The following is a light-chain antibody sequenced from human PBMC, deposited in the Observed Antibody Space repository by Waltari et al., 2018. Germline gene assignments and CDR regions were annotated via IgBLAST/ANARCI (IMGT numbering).Light chain of an antibody. CDR3: QQRSNWPPVVT. V-gene: IGKV3-11*01. Sequence: EIVLTQSPATLSLSPGERATLSCRASQSVSSSLAWYQHKPGQSPRLLIYDASNRATGIPARFRVSGSVTDFTLTISSLEPEDFAVYYCQQRSNWPPVVTFGQGTRLEIK. J-gene: IGKJ5*01. CDR1: QSVSSS. CDR2: DAS.